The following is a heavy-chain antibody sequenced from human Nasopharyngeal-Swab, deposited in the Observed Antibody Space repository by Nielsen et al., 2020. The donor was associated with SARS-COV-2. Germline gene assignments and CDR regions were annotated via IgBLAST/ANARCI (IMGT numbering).Heavy chain of an antibody. CDR1: GYSFTNYW. V-gene: IGHV5-51*01. CDR2: IYPDDSDT. CDR3: ARLGPIESTDTTAAFDI. J-gene: IGHJ3*02. D-gene: IGHD6-13*01. Sequence: GSLKISGKGSGYSFTNYWIGWVRQMPGKGLEWMGIIYPDDSDTRYSPSLQGQVTISVDKSISTAYLQWSSLKASDTAMYYCARLGPIESTDTTAAFDIWGQGTMVTVSS.